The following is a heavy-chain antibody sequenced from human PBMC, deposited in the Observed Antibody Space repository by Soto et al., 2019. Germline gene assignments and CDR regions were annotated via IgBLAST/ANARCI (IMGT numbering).Heavy chain of an antibody. CDR3: ARGTITSVY. CDR1: GGPLTTYF. J-gene: IGHJ1*01. D-gene: IGHD3-10*01. CDR2: IYYSGST. Sequence: PSETLSLTCNVSGGPLTTYFWSWIRQPPGKGLEWIGYIYYSGSTYYNPSLKSRVTISVDSSQNQFSLKLSSVTAADTALYYCARGTITSVYWGQGTLVTVSS. V-gene: IGHV4-59*12.